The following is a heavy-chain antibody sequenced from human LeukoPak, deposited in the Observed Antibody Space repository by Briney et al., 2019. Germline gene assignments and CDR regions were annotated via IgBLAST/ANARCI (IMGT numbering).Heavy chain of an antibody. CDR2: IYSGGST. D-gene: IGHD2-15*01. Sequence: QTGGSLRLSCAASGFTVSSNYMSWVRQAPGKGLECVSLIYSGGSTYYADSVKGRFTISGDNSKNTLYLQMNSLKTEDTAVYYCTRDCRAYCSGGLFDYWGQGTLVTVSS. CDR3: TRDCRAYCSGGLFDY. V-gene: IGHV3-53*01. J-gene: IGHJ4*02. CDR1: GFTVSSNY.